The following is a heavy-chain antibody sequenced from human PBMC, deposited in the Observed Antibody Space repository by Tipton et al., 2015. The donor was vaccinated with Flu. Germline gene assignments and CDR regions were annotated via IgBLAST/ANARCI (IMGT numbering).Heavy chain of an antibody. Sequence: LRLSCTVSGASISAYYFYWIRQPAGKGLEWIGRVSSSGSTSYNPSLKSRVSMSVDMSKNQFSLKLRSVTAADTAVYYCARAGNYEIFSFWGQGSLVTVSS. CDR1: GASISAYY. V-gene: IGHV4-4*07. CDR3: ARAGNYEIFSF. D-gene: IGHD3-9*01. J-gene: IGHJ4*02. CDR2: VSSSGST.